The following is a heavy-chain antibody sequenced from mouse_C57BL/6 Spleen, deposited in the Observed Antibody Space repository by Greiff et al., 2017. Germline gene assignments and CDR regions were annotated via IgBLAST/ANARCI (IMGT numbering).Heavy chain of an antibody. Sequence: QVHVKQPGAELVKPGASVKMSCKASGYTFTSYWITWVKQRPGQGLEWIGDIYPGSGSTNYNEKFKSKATLTVDTSSSTAYMQLSSLTSEDSAVYYCARPFYYSNYSWYFDVWGTGTTVTVSS. CDR2: IYPGSGST. V-gene: IGHV1-55*01. D-gene: IGHD2-5*01. J-gene: IGHJ1*03. CDR1: GYTFTSYW. CDR3: ARPFYYSNYSWYFDV.